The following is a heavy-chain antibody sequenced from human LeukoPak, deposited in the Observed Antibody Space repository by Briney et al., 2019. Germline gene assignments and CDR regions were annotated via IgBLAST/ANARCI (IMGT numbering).Heavy chain of an antibody. CDR1: GYTFTSYG. CDR3: ARDPSVVVVAEGESWFDP. CDR2: ISAYNGNT. V-gene: IGHV1-18*01. J-gene: IGHJ5*02. Sequence: ASVKVSCKASGYTFTSYGISWVRQAPGQGLEWMGWISAYNGNTNYAQKLQGRVTMTTDTSTSTAYMELRSLRSDDTAVYYCARDPSVVVVAEGESWFDPWGQGTLVTVSS. D-gene: IGHD2-15*01.